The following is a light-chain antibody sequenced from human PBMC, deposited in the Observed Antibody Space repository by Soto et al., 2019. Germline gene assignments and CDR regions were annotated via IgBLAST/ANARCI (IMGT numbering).Light chain of an antibody. V-gene: IGLV2-8*01. CDR1: NSDVGAYNY. Sequence: ALTQPPSASGSPGQSVTISCTGSNSDVGAYNYVSWYQQHPGKSPKLMIYEVTKRPSGVPDRFSGSKSGNTASLTVSGLQAEDEADYYCSSYGGTNNYVVFGGGTKVTVL. CDR3: SSYGGTNNYVV. J-gene: IGLJ2*01. CDR2: EVT.